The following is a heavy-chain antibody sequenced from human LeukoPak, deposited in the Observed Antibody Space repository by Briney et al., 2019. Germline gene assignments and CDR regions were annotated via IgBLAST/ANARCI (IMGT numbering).Heavy chain of an antibody. J-gene: IGHJ3*02. CDR2: IYLRGST. CDR3: ATASGGLWSSDDDAFDI. D-gene: IGHD5-18*01. Sequence: SETLSLTCADPGGSISSGGYSWSWIRQPPGKGLEWMGYIYLRGSTYYNPSLKSRFTISVDRSKSQFSLKLSSVTAADTAVYYCATASGGLWSSDDDAFDIWGQGTMVTVSS. CDR1: GGSISSGGYS. V-gene: IGHV4-30-2*01.